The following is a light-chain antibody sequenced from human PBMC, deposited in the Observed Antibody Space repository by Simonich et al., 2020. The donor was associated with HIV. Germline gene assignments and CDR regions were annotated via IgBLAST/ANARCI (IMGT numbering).Light chain of an antibody. CDR2: EDN. CDR3: QSYDISNHWV. CDR1: SGSIARNY. V-gene: IGLV6-57*03. Sequence: NFMLTQPHSVSESPGKTVTISCTRSSGSIARNYVQWYQPRPGSAPTTVIYEDNQRPSGVPDRFSGSIDSSSNSASLTISGLKTEDEADYYCQSYDISNHWVFGGGTKLTVL. J-gene: IGLJ3*02.